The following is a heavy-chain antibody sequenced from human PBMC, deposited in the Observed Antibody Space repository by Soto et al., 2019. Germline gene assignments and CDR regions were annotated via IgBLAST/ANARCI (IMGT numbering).Heavy chain of an antibody. CDR1: GYTFTGYY. CDR2: INPNSGGT. J-gene: IGHJ6*03. D-gene: IGHD2-2*01. CDR3: ARGYCSSTSCYGQTYYYYMDV. V-gene: IGHV1-2*04. Sequence: GASVKVSCKASGYTFTGYYMHWVRQAPGQGLEWMGWINPNSGGTNYAQKFQGWVTMTRDTSISTAYMELSRLRSDDTAVYYCARGYCSSTSCYGQTYYYYMDVWGKGTTVTVSS.